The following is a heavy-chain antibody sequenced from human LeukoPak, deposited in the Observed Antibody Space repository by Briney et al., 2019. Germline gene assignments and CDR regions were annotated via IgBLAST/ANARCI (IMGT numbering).Heavy chain of an antibody. V-gene: IGHV1-18*04. J-gene: IGHJ5*02. D-gene: IGHD3-22*01. CDR3: AKDGDYYDSSGYSRGFDP. Sequence: ASVKVSCKASGYTFTSYGISWVRQAPGQGLEWMGWISAYNGNTDYAQKFQGRVTMTTDTSTSTAYMELRSLRSDDTAVYYCAKDGDYYDSSGYSRGFDPWGQGTLVTVSS. CDR2: ISAYNGNT. CDR1: GYTFTSYG.